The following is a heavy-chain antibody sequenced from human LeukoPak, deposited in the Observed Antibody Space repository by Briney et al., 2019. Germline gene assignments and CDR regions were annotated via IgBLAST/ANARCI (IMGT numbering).Heavy chain of an antibody. CDR3: ARIGGYLLDY. V-gene: IGHV4-38-2*02. CDR1: GYSISSGYY. CDR2: IYHSGST. D-gene: IGHD3-16*01. J-gene: IGHJ4*02. Sequence: SETLSLTCTVSGYSISSGYYWGWIRQPPGKGLEWIGSIYHSGSTYYNPSLKSRVTISVDTSKNQFSLKLSSVTAADTAVYYCARIGGYLLDYWGQGTLVTVSS.